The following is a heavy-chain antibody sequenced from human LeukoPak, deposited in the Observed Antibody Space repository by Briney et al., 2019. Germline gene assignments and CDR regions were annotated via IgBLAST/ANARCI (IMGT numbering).Heavy chain of an antibody. D-gene: IGHD3-9*01. CDR2: IYYSGST. CDR1: GGSISSYY. Sequence: SETLSLTCTVSGGSISSYYWSWIRQPPGKGLEWIGYIYYSGSTNYNPSLKSRVTISVATSKNQFSLKLSSVTAADTAVYYCARVLRYFDRAFDIWGQGTMVTVSS. J-gene: IGHJ3*02. V-gene: IGHV4-59*01. CDR3: ARVLRYFDRAFDI.